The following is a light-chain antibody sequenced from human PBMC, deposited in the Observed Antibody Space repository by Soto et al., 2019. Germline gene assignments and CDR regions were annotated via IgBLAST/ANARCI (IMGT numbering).Light chain of an antibody. CDR3: ATWDSSLSAL. V-gene: IGLV1-51*01. Sequence: QSVLTQPPSVSAAPGQNVTISCSGSSSKFGSNYVSWYQQLPGAAPKVLIYDDETRPSGIPDRFSGFKSATSATLGITRVQTGDESDYYCATWDSSLSALFGGGTKVTFL. CDR1: SSKFGSNY. CDR2: DDE. J-gene: IGLJ2*01.